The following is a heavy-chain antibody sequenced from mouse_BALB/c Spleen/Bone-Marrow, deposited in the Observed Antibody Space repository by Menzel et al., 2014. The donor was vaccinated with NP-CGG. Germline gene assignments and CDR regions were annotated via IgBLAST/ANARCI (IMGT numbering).Heavy chain of an antibody. J-gene: IGHJ2*01. D-gene: IGHD3-2*02. V-gene: IGHV5-6-3*01. CDR3: AKNQEAFDY. Sequence: DVQLVESGGGLVQPGGSLKLSCAASGFTFSNYGMSWVRQTPDKRLELVAIINSNGGITYYPDSVKGRFTISRDNAKNTLYLQMSSLKSEDTAMYYCAKNQEAFDYGGQGTTLTVSS. CDR1: GFTFSNYG. CDR2: INSNGGIT.